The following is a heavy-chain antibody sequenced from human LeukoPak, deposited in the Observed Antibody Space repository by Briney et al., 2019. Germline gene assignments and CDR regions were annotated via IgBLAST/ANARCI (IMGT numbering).Heavy chain of an antibody. CDR2: ITSDGKNT. CDR1: GFTLSPSW. D-gene: IGHD1-1*01. V-gene: IGHV3-74*01. CDR3: AKDWHYKLDM. Sequence: PGGSLRLSCAASGFTLSPSWMNWVRQAPGKGLVWVSRITSDGKNTVYAVSVKGRFTISRDNARNTVYLQMTSLRAEDSAVYFCAKDWHYKLDMWGQGALVTVSS. J-gene: IGHJ4*02.